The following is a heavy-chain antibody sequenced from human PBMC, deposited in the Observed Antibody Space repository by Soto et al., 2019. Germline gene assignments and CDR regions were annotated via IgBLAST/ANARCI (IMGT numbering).Heavy chain of an antibody. CDR2: IVVGSGNT. J-gene: IGHJ4*02. V-gene: IGHV1-58*02. Sequence: SVKVSCKASGFTFSSSAMQWVRQARGQRLEWIGWIVVGSGNTNYAQKFQERVTITRDMSTSTAYMELSSLRSEDTAVYYCAAVALGPPANCSGGSCYNLFDYWGQGTLVTVSS. CDR1: GFTFSSSA. D-gene: IGHD2-15*01. CDR3: AAVALGPPANCSGGSCYNLFDY.